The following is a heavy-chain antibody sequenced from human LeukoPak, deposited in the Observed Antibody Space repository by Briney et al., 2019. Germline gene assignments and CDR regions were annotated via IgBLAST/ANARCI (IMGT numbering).Heavy chain of an antibody. V-gene: IGHV3-49*04. J-gene: IGHJ4*02. CDR2: IRSKVYGGTT. CDR3: TRDSDSSSSGFDY. CDR1: GFTFGDYA. D-gene: IGHD6-6*01. Sequence: GGSLRLSCTASGFTFGDYAMSWVRQAPGKGLEWVGFIRSKVYGGTTEYAASVKGRFTISRDDSKSIAYLQINSLKTEDTAVYYCTRDSDSSSSGFDYWGQGTLVTVSS.